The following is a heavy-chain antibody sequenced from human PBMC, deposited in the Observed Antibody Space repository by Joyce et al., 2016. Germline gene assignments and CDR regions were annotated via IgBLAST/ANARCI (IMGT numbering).Heavy chain of an antibody. CDR2: IAFGSGNT. CDR3: ATDRVGALSP. V-gene: IGHV1-58*01. Sequence: QLVQSGPAVRKPATSVKVSCKPSGFIFNSAAVHWVRQAPGQRLEWIGWIAFGSGNTKYEQNFQQRVTFIRDVSTSTAYMELTSLGSEDTAVYYCATDRVGALSPWGPGTLVTVSS. CDR1: GFIFNSAA. D-gene: IGHD1-26*01. J-gene: IGHJ4*02.